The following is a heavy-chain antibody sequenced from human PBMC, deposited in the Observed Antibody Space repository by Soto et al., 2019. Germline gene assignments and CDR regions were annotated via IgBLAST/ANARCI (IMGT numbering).Heavy chain of an antibody. CDR1: GYIFSGNY. CDR3: ARAREDSSGWFDH. V-gene: IGHV1-2*02. CDR2: INAKNGAT. Sequence: QVQLVQSGAEVRKTGASVKVSCKDSGYIFSGNYLHWVRRAPGQGLEWMAWINAKNGATNYAQKFRGRATVTSDTSISTTYLELSGLTSDDTAVYYCARAREDSSGWFDHGGQGTKVTVSP. J-gene: IGHJ5*02. D-gene: IGHD6-19*01.